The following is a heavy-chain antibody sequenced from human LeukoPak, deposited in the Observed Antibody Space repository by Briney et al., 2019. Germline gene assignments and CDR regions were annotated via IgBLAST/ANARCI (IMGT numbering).Heavy chain of an antibody. D-gene: IGHD6-19*01. Sequence: GGSLRLSCAASGFTFSSYAMSWVRQAPGKGLEWVSAISGSGGSTYYADSVKGRFTISRDNSKNTLYLQMNSLRAEDTAVYYCAKDLAVAGTSGWFDPWGQGTLVTVSS. CDR3: AKDLAVAGTSGWFDP. CDR1: GFTFSSYA. V-gene: IGHV3-23*01. CDR2: ISGSGGST. J-gene: IGHJ5*02.